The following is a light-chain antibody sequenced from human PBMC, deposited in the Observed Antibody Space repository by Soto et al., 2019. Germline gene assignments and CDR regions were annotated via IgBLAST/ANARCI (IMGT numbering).Light chain of an antibody. CDR3: QQRSNWQST. J-gene: IGKJ1*01. CDR2: DAS. CDR1: QSVSSY. Sequence: EIVLTQSPATLSLSPGERATLSCRASQSVSSYLAWYQQKPGQARRLLIYDASNRATDIPARFSGSGSGTDFTLTISSLEPEDFAVYYCQQRSNWQSTFGQGTKVEIK. V-gene: IGKV3-11*01.